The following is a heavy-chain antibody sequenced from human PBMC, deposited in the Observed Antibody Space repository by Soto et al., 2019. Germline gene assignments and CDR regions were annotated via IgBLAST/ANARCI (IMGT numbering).Heavy chain of an antibody. CDR1: GFNVMSYW. CDR3: ARDIGFDYVN. CDR2: IKEDGSEI. J-gene: IGHJ4*02. D-gene: IGHD3-16*01. Sequence: WGSLRLSCAVSGFNVMSYWISLFRQSPVKGLEWVASIKEDGSEIYYLHSVRGRFSISRDSAGNALHLTMNYLSAEDTGVYFCARDIGFDYVNWGQGTLVTVSS. V-gene: IGHV3-7*01.